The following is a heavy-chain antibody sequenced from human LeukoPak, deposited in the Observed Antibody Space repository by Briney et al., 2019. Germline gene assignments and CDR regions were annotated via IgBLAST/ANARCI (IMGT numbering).Heavy chain of an antibody. CDR3: RRDFYYYDSSRYYFGGNY. CDR1: GFKVSSYS. J-gene: IGHJ4*02. V-gene: IGHV3-21*01. D-gene: IGHD3-22*01. Sequence: GGSLRLSCAVSGFKVSSYSMNWVRQAPGKGLEWVSFISKDDTYIYYADSVKGRFTISRDSAKNSLYLQMDSLTAEDTAVYYRRRDFYYYDSSRYYFGGNYWGQGTLVTVSS. CDR2: ISKDDTYI.